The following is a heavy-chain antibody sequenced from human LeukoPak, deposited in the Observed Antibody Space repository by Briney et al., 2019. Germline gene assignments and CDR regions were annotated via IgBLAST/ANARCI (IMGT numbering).Heavy chain of an antibody. D-gene: IGHD2/OR15-2a*01. CDR2: ISGSGGST. CDR3: AKDRGLSKPNYFDY. V-gene: IGHV3-23*01. J-gene: IGHJ4*02. CDR1: GFTFSSYA. Sequence: PGGSLRLSCAASGFTFSSYAMSWVRQAPGKGLEWVSAISGSGGSTYYADSVKGRFTLSTDNSKNTLYLQMHSLRAEDTAVYYCAKDRGLSKPNYFDYWGQGTLVTVSS.